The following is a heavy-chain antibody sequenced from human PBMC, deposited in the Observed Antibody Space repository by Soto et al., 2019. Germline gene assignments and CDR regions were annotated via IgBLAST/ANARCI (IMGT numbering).Heavy chain of an antibody. CDR2: INPSDGST. CDR1: GYTFTNYY. V-gene: IGHV1-46*01. Sequence: QVQLVQSGAEVKKPGASVNVSCKASGYTFTNYYMHWVRQAPGQGLEWMGIINPSDGSTTDAQKFQGRLTMARDTSTTTVSLELVSLRSEDTAVYYCAREFCEMISHTYYRGFGFWGLGTLVTVSS. D-gene: IGHD3-22*01. J-gene: IGHJ4*02. CDR3: AREFCEMISHTYYRGFGF.